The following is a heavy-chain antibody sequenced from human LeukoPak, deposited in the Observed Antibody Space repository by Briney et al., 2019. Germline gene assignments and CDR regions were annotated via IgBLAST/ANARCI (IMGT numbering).Heavy chain of an antibody. J-gene: IGHJ4*02. CDR3: AKDSCSGGSCYGFDY. D-gene: IGHD2-15*01. Sequence: PGGSLRLSCAASGFTFDDYAMHWVRQAPGKGLEGVSGISWNSGSIGYADSVKGRFTISRDNAKNSLYLQMNSLRAEDMALYYCAKDSCSGGSCYGFDYWGQGTLVTVSS. CDR2: ISWNSGSI. V-gene: IGHV3-9*03. CDR1: GFTFDDYA.